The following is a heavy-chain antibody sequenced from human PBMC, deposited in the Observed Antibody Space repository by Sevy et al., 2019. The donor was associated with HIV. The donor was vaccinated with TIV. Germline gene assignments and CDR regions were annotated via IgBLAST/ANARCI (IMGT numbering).Heavy chain of an antibody. D-gene: IGHD6-13*01. V-gene: IGHV3-30*18. Sequence: GGSLRLSCAASGSTFNTNGMHWVRQPPAKGLEWVAVISSDGNTKYYGDSVKGRFTVSRDNSTSKLYLQMNSLRTEDTAIYFCAKDSGYTINWYPGFWGQGTLVTVSS. CDR3: AKDSGYTINWYPGF. CDR2: ISSDGNTK. CDR1: GSTFNTNG. J-gene: IGHJ4*02.